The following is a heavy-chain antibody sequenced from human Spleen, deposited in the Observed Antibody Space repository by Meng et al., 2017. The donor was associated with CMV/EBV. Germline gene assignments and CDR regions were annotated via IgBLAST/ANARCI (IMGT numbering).Heavy chain of an antibody. CDR3: ARVTKGDYYFDY. J-gene: IGHJ4*02. D-gene: IGHD2-21*02. Sequence: SETLSLTCTVSGGSINSYYWGWIRQPPGKGLEWIGSIYYSGSTFYNPSLKSRVTISVDTSKKQFSLKLSSVTAADTAVYYCARVTKGDYYFDYWGQGTLVTVSS. CDR2: IYYSGST. CDR1: GGSINSYY. V-gene: IGHV4-39*07.